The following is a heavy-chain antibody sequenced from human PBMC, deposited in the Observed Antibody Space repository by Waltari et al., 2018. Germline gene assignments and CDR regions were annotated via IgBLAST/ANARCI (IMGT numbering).Heavy chain of an antibody. CDR2: IRSKAYGGTT. CDR1: GFTFGDYA. CDR3: TSRSGSPKGGFDI. Sequence: EVQLVESGGGLVQPGRSLRLSCTASGFTFGDYAMSWFRQAPGKGLEWVGFIRSKAYGGTTEYAASVKGRFTISRDDSKSIAYLQMNSLKTEDTAVYYCTSRSGSPKGGFDIWGQGTMVTVSS. V-gene: IGHV3-49*03. D-gene: IGHD3-22*01. J-gene: IGHJ3*02.